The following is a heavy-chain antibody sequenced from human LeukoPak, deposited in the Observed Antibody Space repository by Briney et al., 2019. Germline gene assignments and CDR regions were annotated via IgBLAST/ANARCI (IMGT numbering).Heavy chain of an antibody. D-gene: IGHD6-19*01. V-gene: IGHV5-51*01. CDR2: IYPGDSDT. CDR3: ARRANSGWLLASYFDC. J-gene: IGHJ4*02. CDR1: GYNFGTSW. Sequence: GESLKISCKGSGYNFGTSWIGWVRQMPGKGLEWMGIIYPGDSDTRYTPSSQGQVTISVDKSITTAYLQWSSLKASDTAIYYCARRANSGWLLASYFDCWGQGTLVTVSS.